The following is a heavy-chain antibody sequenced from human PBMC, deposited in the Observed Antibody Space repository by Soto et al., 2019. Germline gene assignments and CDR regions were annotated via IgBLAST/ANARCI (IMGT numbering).Heavy chain of an antibody. Sequence: EVQLVESGGGLVQPGGSLRLSCAASGFTVSSNYMSWVRQAPGKGLEWVSVIYSGGSTYYADSVKGRFTISRDNSKNTLYLQMNSLRAEDTAVYYCARIDPLTMVRGVTPWDYGMDVWGQGTTVTVSS. D-gene: IGHD3-10*01. CDR3: ARIDPLTMVRGVTPWDYGMDV. V-gene: IGHV3-66*01. J-gene: IGHJ6*02. CDR2: IYSGGST. CDR1: GFTVSSNY.